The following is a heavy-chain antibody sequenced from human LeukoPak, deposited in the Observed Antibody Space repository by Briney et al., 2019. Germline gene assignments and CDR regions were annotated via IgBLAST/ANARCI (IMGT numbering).Heavy chain of an antibody. J-gene: IGHJ4*02. CDR1: GLTFRNYG. V-gene: IGHV3-33*01. CDR3: ATSDPGIAVAL. D-gene: IGHD6-19*01. CDR2: IWYDGSNK. Sequence: PEGSLRLSCAASGLTFRNYGMHWVRQAPGKGLEWVAIIWYDGSNKYYADSVKGRFTISKDNSNNMLYLQMNSLRVEDTAVYYCATSDPGIAVALWGQGTPVTVSS.